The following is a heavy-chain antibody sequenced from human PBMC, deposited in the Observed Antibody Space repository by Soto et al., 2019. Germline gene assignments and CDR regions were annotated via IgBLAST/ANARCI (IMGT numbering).Heavy chain of an antibody. CDR2: LFSGGST. V-gene: IGHV3-53*01. CDR3: ARVGTVHSYYFDY. D-gene: IGHD1-7*01. Sequence: PGGSLRLSCAASGFTVSSNYMSWVRQAPGKGLEWVSVLFSGGSTYYADSVKGRFTISRDNSKNTLCLQMNSLRVEDTAIYYCARVGTVHSYYFDYWGQGTLVTVSS. J-gene: IGHJ4*02. CDR1: GFTVSSNY.